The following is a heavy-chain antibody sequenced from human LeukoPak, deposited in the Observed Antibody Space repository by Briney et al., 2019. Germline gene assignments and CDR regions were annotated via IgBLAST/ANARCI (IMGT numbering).Heavy chain of an antibody. J-gene: IGHJ4*02. V-gene: IGHV4-59*01. Sequence: SETLSLTCTVSGGSISSYYWSWIRRPPGKGLEWIGYIYYSGSTNYNPSLKSRVTISVDTSKNQFSLKLSSVTAADTAVYYCARGIGNYPPDYWGQGTLVTVSS. CDR2: IYYSGST. CDR3: ARGIGNYPPDY. CDR1: GGSISSYY. D-gene: IGHD1-7*01.